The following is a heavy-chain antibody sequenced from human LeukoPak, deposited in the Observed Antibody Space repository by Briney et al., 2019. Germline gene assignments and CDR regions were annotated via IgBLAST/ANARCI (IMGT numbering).Heavy chain of an antibody. D-gene: IGHD3-10*01. J-gene: IGHJ5*02. Sequence: SSETLSLTCTVSGGSINSHIFYWNWIRQRPGQGLEWIGYIYHTGDTFYNPSLKSRVTISVDTSKSQFSLKLSSVTTADTALYYCARYASGSYYWFDPWGQGTLVTVSS. CDR1: GGSINSHIFY. CDR2: IYHTGDT. CDR3: ARYASGSYYWFDP. V-gene: IGHV4-39*01.